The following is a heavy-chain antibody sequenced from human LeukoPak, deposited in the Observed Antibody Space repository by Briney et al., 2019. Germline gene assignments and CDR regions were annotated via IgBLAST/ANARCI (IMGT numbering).Heavy chain of an antibody. D-gene: IGHD6-13*01. CDR3: ARDGSSSWYYYYYMDV. Sequence: SETLSLTCTVSGYSISSGYYWGWIRQPPGKGLEWIGSIYHSGSTYYNPSLKSRVTISVDTSKNQFSLKLSSVTAADTAVYYCARDGSSSWYYYYYMDVWGKGTTVTVSS. CDR1: GYSISSGYY. J-gene: IGHJ6*03. CDR2: IYHSGST. V-gene: IGHV4-38-2*02.